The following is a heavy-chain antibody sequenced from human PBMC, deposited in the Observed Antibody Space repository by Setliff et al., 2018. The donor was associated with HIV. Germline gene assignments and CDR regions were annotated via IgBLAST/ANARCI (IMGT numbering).Heavy chain of an antibody. Sequence: LRLSCAASGFTFSSYAMSWVRQAPGKGLEWVSAIGGSGGSTYYADSVKGRFTISRDNSKNTLYLQMNSLRAEDTAVYYCAKDYYDFVWGSSLACWGQGTLVTVSS. D-gene: IGHD3-16*01. V-gene: IGHV3-23*01. CDR1: GFTFSSYA. J-gene: IGHJ4*02. CDR2: IGGSGGST. CDR3: AKDYYDFVWGSSLAC.